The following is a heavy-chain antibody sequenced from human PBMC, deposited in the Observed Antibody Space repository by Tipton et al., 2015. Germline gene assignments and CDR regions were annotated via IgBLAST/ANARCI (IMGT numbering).Heavy chain of an antibody. D-gene: IGHD3-10*01. CDR1: GASISNYY. V-gene: IGHV4-59*13. Sequence: TLSLTCTVSGASISNYYWTWIRQPPGKATEWIGYIRDSGRPIYSPSFKSRITLSIDTSKNQFSLKLNSVTAEDTAVYYCARDGRDYYGSGNSHFYYGFDVWGQGTTVTVSS. CDR3: ARDGRDYYGSGNSHFYYGFDV. CDR2: IRDSGRP. J-gene: IGHJ6*02.